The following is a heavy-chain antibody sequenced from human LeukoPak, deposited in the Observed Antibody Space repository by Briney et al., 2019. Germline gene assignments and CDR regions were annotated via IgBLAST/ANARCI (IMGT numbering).Heavy chain of an antibody. D-gene: IGHD3-22*01. CDR2: IYIGGHT. J-gene: IGHJ2*01. Sequence: PGGSLRLSCVASGFTVSDNYMSWVRQAPGKGLEWVSLIYIGGHTYYAGSATGRFTISRDNSKNTVSLQMNNLRAEDTAVYYCAREGGYYSDSSAGYSALWGRGTLVTVSS. V-gene: IGHV3-53*01. CDR3: AREGGYYSDSSAGYSAL. CDR1: GFTVSDNY.